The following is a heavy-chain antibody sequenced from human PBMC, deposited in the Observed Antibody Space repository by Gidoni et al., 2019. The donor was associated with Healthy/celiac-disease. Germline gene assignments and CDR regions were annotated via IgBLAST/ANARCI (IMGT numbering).Heavy chain of an antibody. CDR2: ISYDGSNK. Sequence: QVQLVESGGGVVQPGRSLRLSCAASGFTFSSYGMHWVRQAPGKGLEWVAVISYDGSNKYYADSVKGRFTISRDNSKNTLYLQMNSLRAEDTAVYYCAKVPPAVAGKEDAFDIWGQGTMVTVSS. CDR1: GFTFSSYG. V-gene: IGHV3-30*18. J-gene: IGHJ3*02. CDR3: AKVPPAVAGKEDAFDI. D-gene: IGHD6-19*01.